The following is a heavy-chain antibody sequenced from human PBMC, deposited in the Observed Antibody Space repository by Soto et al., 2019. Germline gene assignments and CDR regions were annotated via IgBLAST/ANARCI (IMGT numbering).Heavy chain of an antibody. CDR2: IWYDGSNK. D-gene: IGHD1-26*01. CDR3: ARVGYSGSYFDY. CDR1: GFTFSSYG. J-gene: IGHJ4*02. Sequence: QVQLVESGGGVVQPGRSLRLSCAASGFTFSSYGMHWVRQAPGKGLEWAAVIWYDGSNKYYADSVKGRFTISRDNSKNTLYLQMNSLRAEDTAVYYCARVGYSGSYFDYWGQGTLVTVSS. V-gene: IGHV3-33*01.